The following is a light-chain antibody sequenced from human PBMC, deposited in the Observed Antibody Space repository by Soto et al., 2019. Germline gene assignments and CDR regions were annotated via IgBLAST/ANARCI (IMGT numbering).Light chain of an antibody. CDR3: QQSYTTPWT. V-gene: IGKV1-5*03. CDR1: RTISSW. CDR2: KAS. J-gene: IGKJ1*01. Sequence: DIQMTQSPSTLSGSEGDRVPIICRASRTISSWLAWYQQKTGKAPKLLIYKASTLKSGVPSRFSGSGSGTDFTLTISSLQPEDFATYYCQQSYTTPWTFGQGTKVDIK.